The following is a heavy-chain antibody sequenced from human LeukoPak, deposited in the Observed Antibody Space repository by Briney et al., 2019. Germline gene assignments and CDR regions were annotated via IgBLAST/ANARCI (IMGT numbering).Heavy chain of an antibody. CDR2: IYHSGST. D-gene: IGHD6-19*01. J-gene: IGHJ3*02. Sequence: SETLSLTCAVSGGSISSGGYSWSWIRQPPGKGLEWIGYIYHSGSTYYNPSLKSRVTISVDRSKNQFSLKLSSVTAADTAVYYCVRSSGWYPGDAFDIWGQGTMVTVSS. CDR3: VRSSGWYPGDAFDI. V-gene: IGHV4-30-2*01. CDR1: GGSISSGGYS.